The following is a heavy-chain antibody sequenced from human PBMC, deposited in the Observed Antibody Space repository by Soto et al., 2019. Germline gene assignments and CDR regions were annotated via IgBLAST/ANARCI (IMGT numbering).Heavy chain of an antibody. Sequence: EVQLVESGGGLVQPGGSLRLSCAASGFTFSSYWIHWVRQAPGKGPVWVSRINNDGSSAKYADSVKGRFTISRDNAKNTLYLQMNSLRAEDTAVYYCARDRGYGTPLDYWGQGTLVTVSS. D-gene: IGHD5-12*01. CDR3: ARDRGYGTPLDY. J-gene: IGHJ4*02. CDR2: INNDGSSA. CDR1: GFTFSSYW. V-gene: IGHV3-74*03.